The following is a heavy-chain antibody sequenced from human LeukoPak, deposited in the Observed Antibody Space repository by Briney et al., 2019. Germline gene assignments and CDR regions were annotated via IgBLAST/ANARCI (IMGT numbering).Heavy chain of an antibody. Sequence: GGSLRLSCSASGFTFSSYAMHWVRQAPGKGLECVSAISSNGGSTYYADSVKGRFTISRDNSKNTLYLQMSSLRAEDTAVYYCSRWSFENDAFDIWGQGTMVTVSS. CDR2: ISSNGGST. CDR1: GFTFSSYA. CDR3: SRWSFENDAFDI. D-gene: IGHD4-23*01. V-gene: IGHV3-64D*06. J-gene: IGHJ3*02.